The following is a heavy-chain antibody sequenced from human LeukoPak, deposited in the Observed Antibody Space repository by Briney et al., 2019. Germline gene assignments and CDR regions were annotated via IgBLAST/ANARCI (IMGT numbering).Heavy chain of an antibody. CDR1: GDSINSGTYY. D-gene: IGHD3-10*01. Sequence: SVTLSLTCTVSGDSINSGTYYWGWIRQPPGKGLEWIGTMYYSGNRYYNPSLKSRVTLSSDTSKNQFFLRLTSVTVGDTAVYYCARSVRGSAILFEFWGQGNLVTVSS. J-gene: IGHJ4*02. CDR2: MYYSGNR. V-gene: IGHV4-39*07. CDR3: ARSVRGSAILFEF.